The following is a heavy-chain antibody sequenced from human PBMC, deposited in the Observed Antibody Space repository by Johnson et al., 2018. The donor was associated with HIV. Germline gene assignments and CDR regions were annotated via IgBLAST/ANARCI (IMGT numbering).Heavy chain of an antibody. D-gene: IGHD3-22*01. CDR1: GFTFSSYA. CDR2: IYNDGGNK. J-gene: IGHJ3*02. CDR3: AKRGSTMIGGAGAFDI. V-gene: IGHV3-30*04. Sequence: MQLVESGGGVVQPGRSLRLSCAASGFTFSSYAMHWVRQAPGKGREGVAVIYNDGGNKYYADSVKGRLTISRDNPKNTRYLQMNSLRAEDTVVYYCAKRGSTMIGGAGAFDIWGQGTIVTVSS.